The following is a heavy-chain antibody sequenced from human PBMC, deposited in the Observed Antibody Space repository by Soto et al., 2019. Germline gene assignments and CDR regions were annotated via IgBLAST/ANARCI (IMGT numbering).Heavy chain of an antibody. CDR3: ARGRGVGYCTNGVRPYYYYYYMDV. J-gene: IGHJ6*03. CDR1: GGSISSGGYY. D-gene: IGHD2-8*01. Sequence: SETLSLTCTVSGGSISSGGYYWSWIRQHPGKGLEWIGYIYYSGSTYYNPSLKSRVTISVDTSKNQFSLKLSSVTAADTAVYYCARGRGVGYCTNGVRPYYYYYYMDVWGKGTTVTVSS. CDR2: IYYSGST. V-gene: IGHV4-31*03.